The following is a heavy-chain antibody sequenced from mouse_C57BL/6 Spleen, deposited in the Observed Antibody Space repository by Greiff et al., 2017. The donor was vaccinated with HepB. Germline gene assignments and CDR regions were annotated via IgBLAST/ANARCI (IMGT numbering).Heavy chain of an antibody. CDR3: TRRYYGSSSWYFDV. CDR2: IDPETGGT. Sequence: VKLQQSGAELVRPGASVTLSCKASGYTFTDYEMHWVKQTPVHGLEWIGAIDPETGGTAYNQKFKGKAILTADKSSSTAYMELRSLTSEDSAVYYCTRRYYGSSSWYFDVWGTGTTVTVSS. V-gene: IGHV1-15*01. D-gene: IGHD1-1*01. J-gene: IGHJ1*03. CDR1: GYTFTDYE.